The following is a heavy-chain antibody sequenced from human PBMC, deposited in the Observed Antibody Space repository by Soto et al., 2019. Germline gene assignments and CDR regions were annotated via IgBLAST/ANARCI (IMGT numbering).Heavy chain of an antibody. CDR3: ARQAVTLDALVI. CDR2: IYPGDSDT. J-gene: IGHJ3*02. Sequence: GESLKISCQGSGYKVSAWHNFTSYWIAWVRQKPGEGLEWMGIIYPGDSDTRYSPSFQGQVTISADKSISTAYLQWSSLKASDTAMFYCARQAVTLDALVIWGQVTMVTVS. V-gene: IGHV5-51*01. CDR1: GYKVSAWHNFTSYW. D-gene: IGHD5-18*01.